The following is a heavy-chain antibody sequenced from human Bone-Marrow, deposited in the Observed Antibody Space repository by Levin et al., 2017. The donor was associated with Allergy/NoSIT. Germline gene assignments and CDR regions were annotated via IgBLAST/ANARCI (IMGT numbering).Heavy chain of an antibody. CDR3: ARDRSGWYDTFDR. D-gene: IGHD6-19*01. CDR2: MYYSATT. Sequence: SQTLSLTCTVSGDSVSNYYWTWIRQSPEKGLEWIGYMYYSATTYQNPSLKSRVTMSIDTSKNQFSLKLTSVTAADTAVYYCARDRSGWYDTFDRWGQGTMVTVSS. CDR1: GDSVSNYY. J-gene: IGHJ3*01. V-gene: IGHV4-59*02.